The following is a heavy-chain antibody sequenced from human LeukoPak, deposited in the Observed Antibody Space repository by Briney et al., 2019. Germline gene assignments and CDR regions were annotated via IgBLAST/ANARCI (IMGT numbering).Heavy chain of an antibody. Sequence: PSETLSLTCTVSGGSISSSSYYWGWIRQPPGKGLEWIGSIYYSGSTYYNPSLKSRFTISVDTSKNQFSLKLSSVTAADTAVYYCARQDDYGGYYYYYYMDVWGKGTTVTISS. CDR3: ARQDDYGGYYYYYYMDV. J-gene: IGHJ6*03. D-gene: IGHD4-23*01. CDR1: GGSISSSSYY. V-gene: IGHV4-39*01. CDR2: IYYSGST.